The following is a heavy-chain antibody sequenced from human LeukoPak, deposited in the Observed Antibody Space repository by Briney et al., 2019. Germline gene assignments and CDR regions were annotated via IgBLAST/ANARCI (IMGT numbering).Heavy chain of an antibody. CDR1: GFSFSSRW. V-gene: IGHV3-7*05. CDR2: IKEDGSDK. J-gene: IGHJ4*02. D-gene: IGHD2/OR15-2a*01. Sequence: GGSLRLSCTASGFSFSSRWMSWVRQAPGRGPELVASIKEDGSDKHYVASVEGRFTISRDNAKNSLYLQMNSLRAEDTAIYYCARDVKWGQGTLVTVSS. CDR3: ARDVK.